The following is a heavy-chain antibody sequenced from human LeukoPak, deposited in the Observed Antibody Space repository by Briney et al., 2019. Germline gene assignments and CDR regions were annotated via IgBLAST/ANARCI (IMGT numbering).Heavy chain of an antibody. CDR1: GLTVSSNC. V-gene: IGHV3-23*01. Sequence: GGSLRLSCAASGLTVSSNCMSWVRQAPGKGLEWVSAITGSGAFTDYADSVKGRFTISRDNSKNTLYLQMNSLRAEDTAVYYCAKRSAESSGYFNYWGQGILVTVSS. D-gene: IGHD6-19*01. CDR2: ITGSGAFT. J-gene: IGHJ4*02. CDR3: AKRSAESSGYFNY.